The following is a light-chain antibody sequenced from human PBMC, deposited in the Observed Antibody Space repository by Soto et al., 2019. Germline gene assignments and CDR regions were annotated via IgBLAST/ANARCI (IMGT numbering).Light chain of an antibody. J-gene: IGLJ1*01. Sequence: QSVLTQPPSVSGAPGQRVTISCTGSSSNIGAGYDVHWYQQLPGTAPKLLIYGNSNRPSGVPDRFSGSKSGTSASLAITGLQAEDEADYYCRSYDSSPSAFYVFGTGTKVTV. CDR3: RSYDSSPSAFYV. CDR2: GNS. V-gene: IGLV1-40*01. CDR1: SSNIGAGYD.